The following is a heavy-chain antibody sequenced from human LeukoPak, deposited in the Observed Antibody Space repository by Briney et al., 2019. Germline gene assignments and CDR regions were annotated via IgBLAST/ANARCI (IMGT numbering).Heavy chain of an antibody. Sequence: SVKVSCKASGGTFSSYAISWVRQAPGQGLEWMGGIIPIFGTANYAQKFQGRVTITADESTSTAYMELRSLRSEDTALYYCAREQRRASSTWYPGGPFDYWGQGTLVTVSS. J-gene: IGHJ4*02. CDR2: IIPIFGTA. V-gene: IGHV1-69*13. D-gene: IGHD6-13*01. CDR1: GGTFSSYA. CDR3: AREQRRASSTWYPGGPFDY.